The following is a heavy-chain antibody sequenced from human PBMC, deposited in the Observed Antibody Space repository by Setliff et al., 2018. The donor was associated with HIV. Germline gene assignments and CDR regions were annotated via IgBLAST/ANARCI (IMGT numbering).Heavy chain of an antibody. CDR3: ATDNCGGDCYLNY. D-gene: IGHD2-21*02. Sequence: PGGSLRLSCAASGFSLNIAWMNWVRQAPGKGLEWIGRIKNKAAGETTEYAAPVKDRFITSRDDSKNMLYLQMNSLKTEDTALYYCATDNCGGDCYLNYWGLGTLVTVS. CDR1: GFSLNIAW. J-gene: IGHJ4*02. CDR2: IKNKAAGETT. V-gene: IGHV3-15*07.